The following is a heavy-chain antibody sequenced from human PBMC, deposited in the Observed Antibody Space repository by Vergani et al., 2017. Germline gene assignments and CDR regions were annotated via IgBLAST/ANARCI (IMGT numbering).Heavy chain of an antibody. Sequence: EVQLVQSGAEVKKPGESLKISCKGSGYSFTSYWIGWVRQMPGKGLEWMGIIYPGDSDTRYSPSFQGQVTISADKSISTAYLQWSSLKASDTAMYYCVLVPAAIRFSGYYYYMDVWGKGTTVTVSS. D-gene: IGHD2-2*02. J-gene: IGHJ6*03. CDR1: GYSFTSYW. V-gene: IGHV5-51*01. CDR2: IYPGDSDT. CDR3: VLVPAAIRFSGYYYYMDV.